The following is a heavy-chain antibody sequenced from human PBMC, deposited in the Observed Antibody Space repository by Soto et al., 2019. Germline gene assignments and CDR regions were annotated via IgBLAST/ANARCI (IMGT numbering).Heavy chain of an antibody. CDR3: ATSAGGSGYYPALDY. D-gene: IGHD3-3*01. CDR1: GGTFSSYT. Sequence: QVQLVQSGAEVKKPGSSVKVSCKASGGTFSSYTISWVRQAPGQGLEWMGRIIPILGIANYAQKFQGRVTITAEKSTSTAYMELSSLRSEDTAVYYCATSAGGSGYYPALDYWGQGTLVTVSS. CDR2: IIPILGIA. V-gene: IGHV1-69*02. J-gene: IGHJ4*02.